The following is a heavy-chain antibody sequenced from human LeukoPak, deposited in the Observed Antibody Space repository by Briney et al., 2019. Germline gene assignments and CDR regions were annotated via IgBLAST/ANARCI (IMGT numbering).Heavy chain of an antibody. D-gene: IGHD1-26*01. Sequence: SETLSLTCAVYGGSSSGYYWSWIRQPPGKGLEWIGEINQSGSTNQNPSLKSRVTISVDTSKNQFSLKLSSVTAADTAVYYCAREGELYFDYWGQGTLVTVSS. V-gene: IGHV4-34*01. CDR3: AREGELYFDY. CDR1: GGSSSGYY. CDR2: INQSGST. J-gene: IGHJ4*02.